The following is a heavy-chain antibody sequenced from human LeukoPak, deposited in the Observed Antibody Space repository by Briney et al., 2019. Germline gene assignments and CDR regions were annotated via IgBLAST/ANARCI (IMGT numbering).Heavy chain of an antibody. D-gene: IGHD3-10*01. CDR2: IYYSGST. CDR3: ARSSYYYAADASDI. J-gene: IGHJ3*02. CDR1: GGSFSGYY. Sequence: PSETLSLTCAVYGGSFSGYYWSWIRQPPGKGLEWFGYIYYSGSTNYNPSLKSRVTISVDTSKTQFSLKLSSVTAADTAVYYCARSSYYYAADASDIWGQGTLVTVSS. V-gene: IGHV4-59*01.